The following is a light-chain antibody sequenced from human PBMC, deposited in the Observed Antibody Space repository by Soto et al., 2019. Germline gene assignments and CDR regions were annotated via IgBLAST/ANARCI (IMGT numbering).Light chain of an antibody. CDR2: DAS. CDR3: QQYNSFSPYT. Sequence: IQMAQSPSILSASIGDRVAITCRTSQSVNTWLAWYQQKPGNAPKLLVYDASTLAGGVPSRFSGSGSGIEFSFTISSLQPDDFATNYCQQYNSFSPYTFGQGTKLEIK. J-gene: IGKJ2*01. CDR1: QSVNTW. V-gene: IGKV1-5*01.